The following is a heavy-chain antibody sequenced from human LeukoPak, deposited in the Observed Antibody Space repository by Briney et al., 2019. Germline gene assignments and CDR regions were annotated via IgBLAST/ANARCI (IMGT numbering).Heavy chain of an antibody. V-gene: IGHV4-38-2*02. CDR2: IYHSGST. J-gene: IGHJ4*02. D-gene: IGHD3-10*01. Sequence: SETLSLTCTVSGYSISSGYYWGWIRQPPGKGLEWIGSIYHSGSTYYNPSLKSRVTISVDTSKNQFPLKLSSVTAADTAVYYCARAVMVRGVIRYYFDYWGQGTLVTVSS. CDR1: GYSISSGYY. CDR3: ARAVMVRGVIRYYFDY.